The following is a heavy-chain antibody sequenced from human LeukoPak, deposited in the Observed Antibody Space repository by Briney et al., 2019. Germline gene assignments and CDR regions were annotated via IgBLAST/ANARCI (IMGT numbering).Heavy chain of an antibody. CDR2: ISAYNGNT. Sequence: GASVKVYCKASGYTFTSYGISWVRQAPGQGLEWMGWISAYNGNTNYAQKLQGRVTMTTDTSTSTAYMELRSLRSDDTAVYYCARGCSSTSCKYYYYGMDVWGQGTTVTVSS. D-gene: IGHD2-2*01. V-gene: IGHV1-18*01. CDR3: ARGCSSTSCKYYYYGMDV. CDR1: GYTFTSYG. J-gene: IGHJ6*02.